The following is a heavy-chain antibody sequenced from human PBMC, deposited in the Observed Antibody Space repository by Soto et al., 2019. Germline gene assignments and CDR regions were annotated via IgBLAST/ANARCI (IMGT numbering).Heavy chain of an antibody. CDR3: ALVHWRGACRPGECFYYYGMDV. Sequence: ASVKVSCKASGYRFVESYIHWVRQAPVQGLEWMGMINPKGGESKFAQKFQGRVTMNRDTSTYTVYMDMRSLTSDDTAVYYCALVHWRGACRPGECFYYYGMDVWG. CDR1: GYRFVESY. J-gene: IGHJ6*01. V-gene: IGHV1-46*01. CDR2: INPKGGES. D-gene: IGHD2-21*01.